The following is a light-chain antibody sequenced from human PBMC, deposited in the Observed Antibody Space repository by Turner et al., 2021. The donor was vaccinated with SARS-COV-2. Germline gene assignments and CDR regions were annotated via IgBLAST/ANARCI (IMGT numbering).Light chain of an antibody. CDR2: KAS. CDR1: QSISSW. V-gene: IGKV1-5*03. J-gene: IGKJ4*01. CDR3: QQYNSYPLT. Sequence: DIQMTQSPSTLSASVGDRVTITCRASQSISSWLAWYQQKQGKAPKLLIYKASSLESGVPSRFSGSGSGTEFTLTISSLQPDDFATYNCQQYNSYPLTFGGGTKVEIK.